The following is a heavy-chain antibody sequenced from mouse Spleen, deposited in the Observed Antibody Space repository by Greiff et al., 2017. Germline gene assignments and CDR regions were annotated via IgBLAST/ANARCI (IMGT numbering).Heavy chain of an antibody. D-gene: IGHD2-4*01. Sequence: EVMLVESGGGLVKPGGSLKLSCAASGFTFSDYGMHWVRQAPEKGLEWVAYISSGSSTIYYADTVKGRFTISRDNAKNTLFLQMTSLRSEDTAMYYCAREDDYDGVAYWGQGTLVTVSA. V-gene: IGHV5-17*01. CDR1: GFTFSDYG. CDR3: AREDDYDGVAY. J-gene: IGHJ3*01. CDR2: ISSGSSTI.